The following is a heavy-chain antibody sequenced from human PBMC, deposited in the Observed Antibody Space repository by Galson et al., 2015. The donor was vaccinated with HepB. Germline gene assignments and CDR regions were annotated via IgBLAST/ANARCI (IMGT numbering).Heavy chain of an antibody. CDR3: AKDLHCSSTSCPKNYHYYGMDV. CDR1: GFTFSNYG. J-gene: IGHJ6*02. V-gene: IGHV3-30*18. CDR2: ISYDGSNK. D-gene: IGHD2-2*01. Sequence: SLRLSCAGSGFTFSNYGIHWVRQAPGKGLEWVAVISYDGSNKYYADSVKGRFTISRDNSENTLYVQMNSLRVEDTAVYYCAKDLHCSSTSCPKNYHYYGMDVWGQGTTVTVSS.